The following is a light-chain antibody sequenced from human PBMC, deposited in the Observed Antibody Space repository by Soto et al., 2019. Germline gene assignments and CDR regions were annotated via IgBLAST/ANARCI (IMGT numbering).Light chain of an antibody. V-gene: IGKV1-39*01. CDR2: DVS. CDR1: QTISTS. Sequence: DIQMTQSPSSLSASVGDRVTISCRASQTISTSLHWYQHKPGRAPRLLISDVSTLQSGVPGRFRGSGSETAFTRTITYVQPEDVATYYCQQGYSIHALTFGGGTKVELK. CDR3: QQGYSIHALT. J-gene: IGKJ4*01.